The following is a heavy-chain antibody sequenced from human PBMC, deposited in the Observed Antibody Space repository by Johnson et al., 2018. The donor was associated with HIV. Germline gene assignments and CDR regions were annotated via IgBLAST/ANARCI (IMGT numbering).Heavy chain of an antibody. J-gene: IGHJ3*01. CDR2: ISWNSGNI. Sequence: QVQLVESGGGLVKPGGSLRLSCAASGFTFSDYYMSWIRQAPGKGLEWVSGISWNSGNIDYADSVKGRFTISRDNAKNSLYLQLNSLRDEDTAFYYCARGKGAAAGLDAFDLWGQGTMVAVSS. D-gene: IGHD6-13*01. CDR3: ARGKGAAAGLDAFDL. CDR1: GFTFSDYY. V-gene: IGHV3-11*05.